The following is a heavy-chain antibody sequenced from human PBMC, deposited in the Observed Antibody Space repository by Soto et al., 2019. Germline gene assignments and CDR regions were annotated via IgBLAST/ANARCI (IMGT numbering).Heavy chain of an antibody. CDR2: ISSSGSTI. CDR3: AKLPLLRVVDNWLAP. J-gene: IGHJ5*02. Sequence: GGSLRLSCVGSGFTFSTYSMNWVRQAPGKGPEWIAFISSSGSTITYADSAKGRFTISRENAKNSVYLQMNSLRDEDTALYYCAKLPLLRVVDNWLAPWGQGTQVTVSS. D-gene: IGHD2-21*01. V-gene: IGHV3-48*02. CDR1: GFTFSTYS.